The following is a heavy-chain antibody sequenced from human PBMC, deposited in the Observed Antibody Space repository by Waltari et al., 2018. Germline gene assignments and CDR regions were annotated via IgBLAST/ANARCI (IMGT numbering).Heavy chain of an antibody. CDR3: ARQIHCSSTSCYFFDY. V-gene: IGHV4-39*01. CDR2: IYYSGIT. Sequence: QLQLQESGPGLVKPSETLSLTCTVSGGSISSSSYYWGWIRQPPGKGLEWIGSIYYSGITYSNPSLKSRVTISVDTSKNQFSLKLSSVTAADTAVYYCARQIHCSSTSCYFFDYWGQGTLVTVSS. CDR1: GGSISSSSYY. J-gene: IGHJ4*02. D-gene: IGHD2-2*01.